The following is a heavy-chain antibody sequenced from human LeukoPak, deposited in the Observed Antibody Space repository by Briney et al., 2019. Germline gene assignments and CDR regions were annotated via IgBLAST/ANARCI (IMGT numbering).Heavy chain of an antibody. V-gene: IGHV6-1*01. CDR2: TYYRSKWSN. CDR3: ARRTTPSMGSYSAYYMDV. D-gene: IGHD2-15*01. J-gene: IGHJ6*03. CDR1: GDSVSSNSAT. Sequence: SQTLSLTCALSGDSVSSNSATWYWIRQSPSRGLEWLGRTYYRSKWSNDYAVSVKGRITINPDTSKNQFSLQLNSVTPEDTAVYYCARRTTPSMGSYSAYYMDVWGSGTTVTVSS.